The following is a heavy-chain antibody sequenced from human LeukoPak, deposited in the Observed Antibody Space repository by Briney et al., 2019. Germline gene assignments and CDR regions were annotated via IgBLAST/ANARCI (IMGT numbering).Heavy chain of an antibody. CDR1: GYTFTSYD. CDR3: AREPYSSGWGSNRRRWFDP. Sequence: GASVKVSCKASGYTFTSYDINWVRQATGQGPEWMGWMNPNSGNTGYAQKFQGRVTMTRNTSISTAYMELSSLRSEDTAVYYCAREPYSSGWGSNRRRWFDPWGQGTLVTVSS. CDR2: MNPNSGNT. V-gene: IGHV1-8*01. J-gene: IGHJ5*02. D-gene: IGHD6-19*01.